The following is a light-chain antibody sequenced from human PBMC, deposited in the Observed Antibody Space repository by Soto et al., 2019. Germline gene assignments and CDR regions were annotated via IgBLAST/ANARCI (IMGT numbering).Light chain of an antibody. CDR3: QAWDNSLV. CDR2: QDS. Sequence: SYELTQPPSVSVSPGPTASITCSGDKLGDKYACWYQQKPGQSPVMVIYQDSKRPSGIPERFSGSNSWNTATLTISGTQAMDEADYYCQAWDNSLVFGGGTKLTVL. J-gene: IGLJ2*01. V-gene: IGLV3-1*01. CDR1: KLGDKY.